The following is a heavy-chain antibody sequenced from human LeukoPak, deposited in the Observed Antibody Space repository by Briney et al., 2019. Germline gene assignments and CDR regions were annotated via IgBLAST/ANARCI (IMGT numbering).Heavy chain of an antibody. Sequence: PSETLSLTCTVSGGSISSYYWSWIRQPPGKGLEWIGEINHSGSTNYNPSLKSRVTISVDTSKNQFSLKLSSVTAADTAVYYCARGRKAYSSSWYGSWGQGTLVTVSS. CDR1: GGSISSYY. CDR2: INHSGST. J-gene: IGHJ5*02. D-gene: IGHD6-13*01. V-gene: IGHV4-34*01. CDR3: ARGRKAYSSSWYGS.